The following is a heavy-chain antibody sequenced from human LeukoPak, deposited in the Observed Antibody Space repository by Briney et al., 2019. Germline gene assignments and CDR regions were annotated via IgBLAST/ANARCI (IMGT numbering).Heavy chain of an antibody. CDR2: INTNTGNP. CDR3: ATDLKEGDSGCFDY. J-gene: IGHJ4*02. CDR1: GYTFTSSA. Sequence: ASVKVSCKASGYTFTSSALNWVRQAPGQGLEWMGWINTNTGNPTYAQGFTGRFVFSLDTSVSTAYLHISSLKAEDTAVYYCATDLKEGDSGCFDYWGRGTLVTVSS. D-gene: IGHD6-19*01. V-gene: IGHV7-4-1*02.